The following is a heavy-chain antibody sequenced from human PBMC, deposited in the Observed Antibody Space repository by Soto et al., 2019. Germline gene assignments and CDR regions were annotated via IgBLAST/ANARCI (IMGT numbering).Heavy chain of an antibody. CDR2: INPNSGGT. CDR3: ARGITMVRGVIHNWFDP. Sequence: VASVKVSCKASGYTFTGYYMHWVRQAPGQGLEWMGWINPNSGGTNYAQKFQGWVTMTRDTSISTAYMELSRLRSDDTAVYYCARGITMVRGVIHNWFDPWGQGTLVTVSS. J-gene: IGHJ5*02. V-gene: IGHV1-2*04. D-gene: IGHD3-10*01. CDR1: GYTFTGYY.